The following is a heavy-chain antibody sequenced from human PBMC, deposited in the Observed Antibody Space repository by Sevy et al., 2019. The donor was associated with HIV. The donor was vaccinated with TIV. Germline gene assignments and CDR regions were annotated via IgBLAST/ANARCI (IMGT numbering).Heavy chain of an antibody. CDR3: AGRQDFGVVIPTGVMDV. Sequence: GGSLRLSCAASGFTFSTYAMTWVRQAPGKGLQWVSVISGSGGSTYYADSVKGRFTISRDNSKNTMYLQMNSLRAEDTAVYYCAGRQDFGVVIPTGVMDVWGQGTTVTVSS. CDR1: GFTFSTYA. CDR2: ISGSGGST. D-gene: IGHD3-3*01. V-gene: IGHV3-23*01. J-gene: IGHJ6*02.